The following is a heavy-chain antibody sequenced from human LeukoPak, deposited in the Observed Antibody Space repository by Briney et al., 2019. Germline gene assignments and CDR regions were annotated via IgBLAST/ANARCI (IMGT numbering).Heavy chain of an antibody. J-gene: IGHJ4*02. CDR3: ARARDGYNYLYFDY. CDR2: IKGDGSI. V-gene: IGHV3-74*01. CDR1: GFTFSSYW. Sequence: PGGSLRLSCAASGFTFSSYWMHWVRQAPGKGLVWVSGIKGDGSISYADSVKGRFTISRDNAKNTLYPQMNSLRAEDTAVYYCARARDGYNYLYFDYWGQGSLVTVSS. D-gene: IGHD5-24*01.